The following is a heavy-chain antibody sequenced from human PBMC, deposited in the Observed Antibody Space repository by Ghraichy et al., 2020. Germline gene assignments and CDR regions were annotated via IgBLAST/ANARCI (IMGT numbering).Heavy chain of an antibody. D-gene: IGHD5-12*01. CDR1: GGSISSYY. J-gene: IGHJ4*02. V-gene: IGHV4-59*01. Sequence: SETLSLTCTVSGGSISSYYWSWIRQPPGKGLEWIGYIYYSGSTNYNPSLKSRVTISVDTSKNQFSLKLSSVTAADTAVYYCARESGYDSPNFDYWGQGTLVTVSS. CDR3: ARESGYDSPNFDY. CDR2: IYYSGST.